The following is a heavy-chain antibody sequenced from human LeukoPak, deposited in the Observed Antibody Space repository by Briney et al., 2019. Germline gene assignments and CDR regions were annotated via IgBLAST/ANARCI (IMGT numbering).Heavy chain of an antibody. CDR3: ATDIDPSAYSSSWNY. CDR1: GFTFSSYA. V-gene: IGHV3-23*01. CDR2: ISGSGGST. J-gene: IGHJ4*02. D-gene: IGHD6-13*01. Sequence: GGSLRLSCAASGFTFSSYAMSWVRQAPGKGLEWVSAISGSGGSTYYADSVKGRFTISRDNSKNTLYLQMNSLRAEDTALYYCATDIDPSAYSSSWNYWGQGTLVTVSS.